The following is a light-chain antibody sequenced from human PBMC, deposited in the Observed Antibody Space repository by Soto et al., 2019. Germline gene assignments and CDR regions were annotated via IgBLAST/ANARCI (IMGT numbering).Light chain of an antibody. Sequence: DIPMTQSPSTLSASVGDRVTITCRASQSIGRWLAWYQQKPGKAPNLLIYDVYNLEGGVPSRFSGSGSETEFTLTISSLQPDDFATYYCQQYDSYSLTFSGGTKVEIK. V-gene: IGKV1-5*01. CDR1: QSIGRW. CDR2: DVY. J-gene: IGKJ4*01. CDR3: QQYDSYSLT.